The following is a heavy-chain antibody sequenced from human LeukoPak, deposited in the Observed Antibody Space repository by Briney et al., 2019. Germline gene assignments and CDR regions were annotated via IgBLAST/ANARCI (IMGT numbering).Heavy chain of an antibody. Sequence: SVKVSCKASGGTFSSYAISWVRQAPGQGLEWMGGIIPIFGTANYAQKFQGRVTITADESTSTAYMELSSLRSEDTAVYYCARRTRRQLATNDAFDIWGQGTMVTVSS. CDR1: GGTFSSYA. V-gene: IGHV1-69*13. D-gene: IGHD6-13*01. CDR2: IIPIFGTA. CDR3: ARRTRRQLATNDAFDI. J-gene: IGHJ3*02.